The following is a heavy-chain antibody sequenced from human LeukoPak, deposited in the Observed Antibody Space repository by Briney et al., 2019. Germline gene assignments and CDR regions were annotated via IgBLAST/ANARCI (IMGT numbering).Heavy chain of an antibody. CDR2: ITSRSSTI. D-gene: IGHD2-2*01. J-gene: IGHJ3*02. CDR1: GFTFSSYG. Sequence: PGGSLRLSCVGSGFTFSSYGMNWVRQAPGKGLEWVSYITSRSSTIYYADSVKGRFTISRDNAKNSLYLQTDSLRAEDTAVYYCARGGYCTSTSCNLDDAFDIWGRGTMVTVSS. CDR3: ARGGYCTSTSCNLDDAFDI. V-gene: IGHV3-48*04.